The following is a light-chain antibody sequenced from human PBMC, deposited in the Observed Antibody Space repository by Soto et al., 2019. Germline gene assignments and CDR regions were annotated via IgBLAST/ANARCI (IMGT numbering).Light chain of an antibody. J-gene: IGKJ2*02. Sequence: EIVLTQSPGTLSLSPGERATLSCRASQSVSSSYLAWYQQKPGQAPRLLIYGASSRATGIPDRFSGSGSGTEFTLTISRLEPEDFAVYYCQQYGSSPLCTFGQGNKLEIK. CDR1: QSVSSSY. V-gene: IGKV3-20*01. CDR3: QQYGSSPLCT. CDR2: GAS.